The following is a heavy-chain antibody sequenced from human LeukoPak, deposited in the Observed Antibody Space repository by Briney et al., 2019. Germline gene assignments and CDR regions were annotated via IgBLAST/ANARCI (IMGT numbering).Heavy chain of an antibody. Sequence: PGGSLRLSCAASGFTFSSYGMHWVRQAPGKGLEWVAVIWYDGSNKCYADSVKGRFTISRDNSKNTLYLQMNSLRAEDTAVYYCARDGDYYDSSGYPTYYYYYGMDVWGQGTTVTVSS. CDR3: ARDGDYYDSSGYPTYYYYYGMDV. V-gene: IGHV3-33*01. J-gene: IGHJ6*02. CDR2: IWYDGSNK. CDR1: GFTFSSYG. D-gene: IGHD3-22*01.